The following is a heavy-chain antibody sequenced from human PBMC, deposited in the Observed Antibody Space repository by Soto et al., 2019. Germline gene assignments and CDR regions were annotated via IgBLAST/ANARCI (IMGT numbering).Heavy chain of an antibody. CDR3: ATFNWYFDL. CDR1: GGSISSYY. CDR2: IYYTGST. Sequence: QVQLQESGPGLVKPSETLSLTCTVSGGSISSYYWSWIRQPPGKGLEWIGYIYYTGSTNYNPSLKSRVTISVDTSKTQFSLQLSSVTAADTAVYYCATFNWYFDLWGRGTLVTVSS. V-gene: IGHV4-59*01. J-gene: IGHJ2*01.